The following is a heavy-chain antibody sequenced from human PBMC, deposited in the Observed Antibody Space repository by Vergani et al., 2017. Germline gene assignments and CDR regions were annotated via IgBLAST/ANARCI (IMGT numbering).Heavy chain of an antibody. CDR1: GFTFSRYE. CDR2: ISSSGSIT. V-gene: IGHV3-48*03. J-gene: IGHJ5*02. Sequence: EVQLVESGGGLVQPGGSLRLSCAVSGFTFSRYEMIWVRQAPGKGLEWVSYISSSGSITHYADSVKGRFTISRDNAKNSLYLQMNSLRAEDTAVYYCARKVISSIGWYWFDPWGQGTLVTVSS. D-gene: IGHD2-2*01. CDR3: ARKVISSIGWYWFDP.